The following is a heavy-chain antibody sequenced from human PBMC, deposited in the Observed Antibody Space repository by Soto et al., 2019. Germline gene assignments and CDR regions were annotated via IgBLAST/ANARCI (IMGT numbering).Heavy chain of an antibody. D-gene: IGHD5-18*01. Sequence: GGSLRLSCAASGFTFSDYYMSWIRQAPGKGLELVAYISSSGSTIYYADSVKGRITISRDNAKNSLYLQLNSLRAEDTAVYYCASPGRGYIYGPPDYWGQGTLVTVSA. CDR2: ISSSGSTI. J-gene: IGHJ4*02. CDR1: GFTFSDYY. CDR3: ASPGRGYIYGPPDY. V-gene: IGHV3-11*01.